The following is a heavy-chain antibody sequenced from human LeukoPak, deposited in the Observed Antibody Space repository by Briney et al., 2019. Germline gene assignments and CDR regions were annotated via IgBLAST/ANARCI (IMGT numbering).Heavy chain of an antibody. CDR3: AKDGNEYSGSYYAYYYYYYMDV. Sequence: TGGSLRLSCAASGFTFSSYGMHWVRQAPGKGLEWVAVISYDGSNKYYGDSVKGRFTISRDNSKNTLYLQMNSLRAEDTAVYYCAKDGNEYSGSYYAYYYYYYMDVWGKGTTVTVSS. J-gene: IGHJ6*03. V-gene: IGHV3-30*18. CDR1: GFTFSSYG. CDR2: ISYDGSNK. D-gene: IGHD1-26*01.